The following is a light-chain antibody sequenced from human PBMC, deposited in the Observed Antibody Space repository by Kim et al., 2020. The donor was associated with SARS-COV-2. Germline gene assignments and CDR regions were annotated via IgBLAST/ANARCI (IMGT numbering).Light chain of an antibody. CDR3: SSYTSSSTRV. CDR2: DVS. CDR1: SSDVGGYNC. V-gene: IGLV2-14*03. J-gene: IGLJ2*01. Sequence: GQSITSSCTGTSSDVGGYNCVSWYQQHPGKAPKLMIYDVSNRPSGVSNRFSGSKSGNTASLTISGLQAEDEADYYCSSYTSSSTRVFGGGTQLTVL.